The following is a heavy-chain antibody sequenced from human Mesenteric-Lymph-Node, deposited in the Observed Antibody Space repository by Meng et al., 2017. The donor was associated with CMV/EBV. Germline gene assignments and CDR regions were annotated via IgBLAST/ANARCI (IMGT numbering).Heavy chain of an antibody. D-gene: IGHD6-19*01. CDR3: AKAPSSAWPYYFDY. V-gene: IGHV3-23*01. Sequence: SGFPLSGHAMSWVGRAPGKGLGWVAAISSSGGRTYYEGTVRGRFTISRNNSKNTLYLQMNSLRAEDTAIYYCAKAPSSAWPYYFDYWGQGTLVTVSS. J-gene: IGHJ4*02. CDR1: GFPLSGHA. CDR2: ISSSGGRT.